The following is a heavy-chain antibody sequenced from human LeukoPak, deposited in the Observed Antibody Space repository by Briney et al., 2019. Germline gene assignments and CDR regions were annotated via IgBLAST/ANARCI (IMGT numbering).Heavy chain of an antibody. CDR2: INPSGGST. Sequence: ASVKVSCKASGYTFTSYYMHWVRQAPGQGLEWMGIINPSGGSTSYAQKFQGRVTMTRDMSTSTVYMELSSLRSEDTAVYYCASDRLEWLLFGYYYYMDVWGKGTTVTVSS. D-gene: IGHD3-3*01. J-gene: IGHJ6*03. CDR1: GYTFTSYY. V-gene: IGHV1-46*01. CDR3: ASDRLEWLLFGYYYYMDV.